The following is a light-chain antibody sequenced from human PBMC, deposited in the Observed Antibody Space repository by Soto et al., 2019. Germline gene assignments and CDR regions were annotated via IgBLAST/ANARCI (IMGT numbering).Light chain of an antibody. CDR2: GAS. V-gene: IGKV3-15*01. CDR1: RSVGSN. CDR3: QQYNNWPPDRT. Sequence: EIVMTQSPATLSVSPGERATLSCRASRSVGSNLAWSQQKLGQAPRLLIYGASTRATSIPARFSGSGSGTEFTLTISSLRSEDFAIYFCQQYNNWPPDRTFGQGTKVEIK. J-gene: IGKJ1*01.